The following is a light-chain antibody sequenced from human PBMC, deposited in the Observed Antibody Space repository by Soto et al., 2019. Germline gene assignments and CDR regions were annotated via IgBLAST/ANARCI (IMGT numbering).Light chain of an antibody. J-gene: IGKJ2*01. CDR3: QQSFSPPYT. CDR2: ETS. CDR1: QSLSSR. Sequence: DIQMTQSPSSLSASVGDRVTITCRASQSLSSRLTWYQQKPGEAPKLLIYETSNLQSGVPSRFSGSGSDTDFTLTINSLQSEDFATYYCQQSFSPPYTFGQGTKPDIK. V-gene: IGKV1-39*01.